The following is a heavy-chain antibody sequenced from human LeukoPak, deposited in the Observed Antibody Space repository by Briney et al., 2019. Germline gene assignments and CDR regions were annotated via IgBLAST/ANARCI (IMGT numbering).Heavy chain of an antibody. V-gene: IGHV3-30*04. D-gene: IGHD5-12*01. J-gene: IGHJ4*02. Sequence: GGSLRLSCAASGFTFSSYAMHWVRQAPGKGLEWVAVISYDGSNKYYADSVKGRFTISRDNSKNTLYLQMNSLRAEDTAVYYCARVATITVDYWGQGTLVTVSS. CDR2: ISYDGSNK. CDR1: GFTFSSYA. CDR3: ARVATITVDY.